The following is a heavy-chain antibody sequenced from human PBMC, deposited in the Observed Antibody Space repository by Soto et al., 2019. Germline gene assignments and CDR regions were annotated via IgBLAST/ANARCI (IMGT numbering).Heavy chain of an antibody. CDR1: GGSISSDY. V-gene: IGHV4-59*08. D-gene: IGHD6-13*01. J-gene: IGHJ4*02. CDR3: ARVGYGSTWAFDY. CDR2: YSYTGII. Sequence: SETLSLTCTVSGGSISSDYWSWIRQPPGQGLEWIGYYSYTGIINYNPSLKSRVTISADTSKNQVSLKLNSVTAADTAVYYCARVGYGSTWAFDYWGQGTLVTVSS.